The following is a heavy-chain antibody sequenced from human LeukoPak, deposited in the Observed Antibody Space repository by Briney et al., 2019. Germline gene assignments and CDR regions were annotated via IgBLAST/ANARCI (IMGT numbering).Heavy chain of an antibody. J-gene: IGHJ4*02. D-gene: IGHD5-12*01. CDR2: IKQDGSEK. V-gene: IGHV3-7*01. CDR1: GFTLSSYW. CDR3: ASNSGYDSFGFDY. Sequence: GGSLRLSCAASGFTLSSYWMSWVRQAPGKGLEWVANIKQDGSEKYYVDSVKGRFTISRDNAKNSLYLQMDSLRAEDTAVYYCASNSGYDSFGFDYWGQGTLVTVSS.